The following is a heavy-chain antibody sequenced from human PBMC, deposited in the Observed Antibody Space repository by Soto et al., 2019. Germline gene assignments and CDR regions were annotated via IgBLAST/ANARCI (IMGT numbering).Heavy chain of an antibody. V-gene: IGHV2-70*01. Sequence: SGPTLVNPTQTLTLTCTFSGFSLSTSGMCVSWIRQPPGKALEWLALIDWDDDKYYSTSLKTRLTISKDTSKNQVVLTMTNMDPVDTATYYCARISRFDYDSSGYEAPFDYWGQGTLVTV. D-gene: IGHD3-22*01. J-gene: IGHJ4*02. CDR3: ARISRFDYDSSGYEAPFDY. CDR1: GFSLSTSGMC. CDR2: IDWDDDK.